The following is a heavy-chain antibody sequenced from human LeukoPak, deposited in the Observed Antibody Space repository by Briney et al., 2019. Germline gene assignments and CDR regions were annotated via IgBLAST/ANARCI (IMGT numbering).Heavy chain of an antibody. D-gene: IGHD5-12*01. CDR1: GGSISTSSYY. CDR2: IYYSGST. V-gene: IGHV4-39*01. Sequence: PSETLSLTCTVSGGSISTSSYYWGWIRQPPGKGLEWIGSIYYSGSTYYNPSLKSRVTISVDTSKNQFSLNLSSVTAADTAVFYCVSGWLRNDAFDIWGQGTMVTVSS. CDR3: VSGWLRNDAFDI. J-gene: IGHJ3*02.